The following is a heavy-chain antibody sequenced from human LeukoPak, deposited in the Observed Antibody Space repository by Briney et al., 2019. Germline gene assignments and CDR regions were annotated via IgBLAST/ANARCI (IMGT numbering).Heavy chain of an antibody. D-gene: IGHD3-16*01. CDR2: LYSGGST. CDR3: ARGGALDI. Sequence: PGGSLRLSCAASGFTVSSNYMSWVRQAPGKGLEWVSILYSGGSTYYANSVKGRFTISRDNSKNTPYLQMNSLRPEDTAVYYCARGGALDIWGQGTMVTASS. CDR1: GFTVSSNY. J-gene: IGHJ3*02. V-gene: IGHV3-66*02.